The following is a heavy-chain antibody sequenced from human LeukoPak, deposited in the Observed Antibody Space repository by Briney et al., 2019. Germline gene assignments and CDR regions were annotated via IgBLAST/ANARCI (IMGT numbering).Heavy chain of an antibody. CDR3: AKAYSSGWSLFDY. Sequence: GGSLRLSCAASGFTFSSYAMHWVRQAPGKGLEYVSAISSNGGSTYYANSVKGRFTISRDNSKNTLYLQMNSLRAEDTAVYYCAKAYSSGWSLFDYWGQGTLVTVSS. CDR2: ISSNGGST. V-gene: IGHV3-64*01. CDR1: GFTFSSYA. D-gene: IGHD6-19*01. J-gene: IGHJ4*02.